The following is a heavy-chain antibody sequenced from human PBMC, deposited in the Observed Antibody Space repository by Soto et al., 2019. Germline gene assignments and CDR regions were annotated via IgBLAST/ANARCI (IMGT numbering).Heavy chain of an antibody. V-gene: IGHV3-30*18. Sequence: RSLSCVGYGFTFSSYGMHWVRQAPGKGLECVAVISDTGSSHYYAASVEGRFTISRENSKNTLSLHMDRLRVEDTAVYYCAKDRGGDCPDNSCYFGADYWGQGTPVTVSS. CDR1: GFTFSSYG. CDR3: AKDRGGDCPDNSCYFGADY. J-gene: IGHJ4*02. CDR2: ISDTGSSH. D-gene: IGHD2-2*01.